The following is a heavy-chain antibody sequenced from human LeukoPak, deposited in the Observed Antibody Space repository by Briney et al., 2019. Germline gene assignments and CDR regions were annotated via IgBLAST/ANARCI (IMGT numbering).Heavy chain of an antibody. Sequence: SETLSLTCTVSGGSISSSSYYWGWIRQPPGKGLEWIGEIDHSGNTQYNPSLKSRVTISIDTSKNQFSLKLSSVTAADTAVYYCATSSGIGHEFDYWGQGTLVTVSS. V-gene: IGHV4-39*07. CDR1: GGSISSSSYY. CDR3: ATSSGIGHEFDY. D-gene: IGHD3-10*01. J-gene: IGHJ4*02. CDR2: IDHSGNT.